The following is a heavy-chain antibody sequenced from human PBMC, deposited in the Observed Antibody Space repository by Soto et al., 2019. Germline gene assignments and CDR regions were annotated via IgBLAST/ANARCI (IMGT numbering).Heavy chain of an antibody. CDR3: ARDHRYCSGSSCRPYYYYYGMDV. V-gene: IGHV3-21*01. J-gene: IGHJ6*02. D-gene: IGHD2-15*01. Sequence: GGSLRLSCAASGFTFSSYSMDWVRQAPGRGLEWVAAISGTSDYIYYADSVKGRFTISRDNAKTSLYIQMNSLRAEDTAVYYCARDHRYCSGSSCRPYYYYYGMDVWGQGTTVTVSS. CDR1: GFTFSSYS. CDR2: ISGTSDYI.